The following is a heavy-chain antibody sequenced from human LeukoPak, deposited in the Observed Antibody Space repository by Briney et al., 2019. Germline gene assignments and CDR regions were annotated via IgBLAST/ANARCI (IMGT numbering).Heavy chain of an antibody. Sequence: VASVKASCKASGYTFSDYYVHWVRQAPGQGLEWMGWINPNSGGTNYAQKFQGRVTMARDTSISTAYMELSRLRSDDTAVYYCARGGGQYCSGGSCYDWFDPWGQGTLVTVSS. CDR2: INPNSGGT. D-gene: IGHD2-15*01. CDR1: GYTFSDYY. J-gene: IGHJ5*02. V-gene: IGHV1-2*02. CDR3: ARGGGQYCSGGSCYDWFDP.